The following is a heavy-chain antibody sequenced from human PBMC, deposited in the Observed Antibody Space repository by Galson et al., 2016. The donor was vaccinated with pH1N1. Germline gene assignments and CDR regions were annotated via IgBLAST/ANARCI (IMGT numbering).Heavy chain of an antibody. CDR3: ARDYGGNWATDHWGQGRAYDI. V-gene: IGHV3-33*01. D-gene: IGHD4/OR15-4a*01. CDR2: IWYDGSKA. J-gene: IGHJ3*02. Sequence: SLRLSCAASGFTFTDYGIHWVRQAPGKGLEWVAVIWYDGSKAYYGDSVRGRFTISKDNSKNTVYLEMNSLRAEDTAIYYCARDYGGNWATDHWGQGRAYDIWGQGTMVTVSS. CDR1: GFTFTDYG.